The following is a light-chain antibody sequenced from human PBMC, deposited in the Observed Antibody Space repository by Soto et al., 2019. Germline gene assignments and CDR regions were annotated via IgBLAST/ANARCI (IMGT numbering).Light chain of an antibody. Sequence: EIVMTQSPATLSVSPGEGATLSCRASQSVRTNLAWYQQKPGQAPRLLIYGASTRAAGIPVRFSGSGSGTEFTLTISSLQSEDLAVYFCQQYDNWPPLTGGGGSKVEIK. CDR2: GAS. CDR3: QQYDNWPPLT. CDR1: QSVRTN. V-gene: IGKV3-15*01. J-gene: IGKJ4*01.